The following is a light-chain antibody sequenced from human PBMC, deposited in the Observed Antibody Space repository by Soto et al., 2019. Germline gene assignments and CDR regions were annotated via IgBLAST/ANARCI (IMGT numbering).Light chain of an antibody. V-gene: IGKV3-15*01. J-gene: IGKJ1*01. Sequence: DIVLTQSPDTLSVSLGERATLSCRASQSLRSSLAWYQQKPGQAPRLLIYDASTRATGIPARFSGSGSGTDFTLTISGLQSEDFAVYYCQQYNNWPQTFGQGTKVDIK. CDR3: QQYNNWPQT. CDR1: QSLRSS. CDR2: DAS.